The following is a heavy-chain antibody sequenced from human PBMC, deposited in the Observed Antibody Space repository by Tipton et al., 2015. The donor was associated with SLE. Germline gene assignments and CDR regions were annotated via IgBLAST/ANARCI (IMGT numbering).Heavy chain of an antibody. J-gene: IGHJ4*02. V-gene: IGHV4-4*07. Sequence: TLSLTCTVSGDSFNANFWSWIRQPAGKGMEWIGRIYPSGRPNYNPSLKSRVTMSVDTSKNHFSLKLTSVTAADTSVYYCVRTGDITRPFGYWGQGMLVTVSS. D-gene: IGHD7-27*01. CDR1: GDSFNANF. CDR2: IYPSGRP. CDR3: VRTGDITRPFGY.